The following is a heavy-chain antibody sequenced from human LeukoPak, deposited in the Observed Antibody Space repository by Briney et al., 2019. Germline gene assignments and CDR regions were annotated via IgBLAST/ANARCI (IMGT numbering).Heavy chain of an antibody. V-gene: IGHV3-7*01. CDR2: IKQDGSEK. Sequence: PGGSLRLSCAASGFTFSSYWMSWVRQAPGKGLEWVANIKQDGSEKYYVDSVKGRFTISRDNAKNSLYLQMNSLRAEDTAVYYCATDRLLWFGEEDYWGQGTLVTVSS. CDR1: GFTFSSYW. D-gene: IGHD3-10*01. J-gene: IGHJ4*02. CDR3: ATDRLLWFGEEDY.